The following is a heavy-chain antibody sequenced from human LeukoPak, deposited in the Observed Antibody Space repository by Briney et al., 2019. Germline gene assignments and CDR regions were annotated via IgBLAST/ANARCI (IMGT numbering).Heavy chain of an antibody. CDR2: ISPKTGDT. CDR1: GYTFTGNY. Sequence: GASVKVSCKASGYTFTGNYMHWVRQAPGQGLESMGWISPKTGDTNYAPRFQGRVTMTRDTSISTIYMELSRLRSDDTAVYYCARELSGYHAVYGHWGQGTLVTVSS. D-gene: IGHD5-12*01. CDR3: ARELSGYHAVYGH. V-gene: IGHV1-2*02. J-gene: IGHJ4*02.